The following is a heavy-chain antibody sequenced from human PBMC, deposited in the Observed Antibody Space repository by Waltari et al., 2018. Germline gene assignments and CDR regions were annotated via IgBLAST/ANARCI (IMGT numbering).Heavy chain of an antibody. CDR3: ATSNFYPPFDF. CDR2: IYTGGST. Sequence: VQLQESGPGMVKPSQTLSLTCSVSGGSITSSNYYWSWIRHSAEKGLQWIGRIYTGGSTRYNPSLESRVTISMDTSQNHFSLRLNSVTAADTAVYYCATSNFYPPFDFWGQGALVIVSS. J-gene: IGHJ4*02. D-gene: IGHD3-3*01. CDR1: GGSITSSNYY. V-gene: IGHV4-61*02.